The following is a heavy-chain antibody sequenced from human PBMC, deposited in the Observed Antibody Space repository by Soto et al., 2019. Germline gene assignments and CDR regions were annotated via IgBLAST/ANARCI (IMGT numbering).Heavy chain of an antibody. V-gene: IGHV1-46*01. CDR3: ARGGHVVVVTAAFDY. CDR2: INPSGGHT. CDR1: GNTFTNYY. J-gene: IGHJ4*02. Sequence: QVQLMQSGAEVKKPGASVKASCKASGNTFTNYYIHWVRQAPGQGLEWMGTINPSGGHTTYAQKFLGRVTMTRDTSTSTLYMELTSLRSEDTAVYYCARGGHVVVVTAAFDYWGQGTLVTVSS. D-gene: IGHD2-21*02.